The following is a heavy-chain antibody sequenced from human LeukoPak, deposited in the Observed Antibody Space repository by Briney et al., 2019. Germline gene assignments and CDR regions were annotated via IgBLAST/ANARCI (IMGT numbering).Heavy chain of an antibody. CDR3: ARDLFPEHFWSGYYTRPLVY. D-gene: IGHD3-3*02. V-gene: IGHV1-2*02. J-gene: IGHJ4*02. Sequence: ASVKVSCKASGYTFTGYYMHWVRQAPGQGLEWMGWINPNSGGTNYAQKFQGRVTMTRDTSISTAYMELSRLRSDDTAVYYCARDLFPEHFWSGYYTRPLVYWGQGTLVTVSS. CDR1: GYTFTGYY. CDR2: INPNSGGT.